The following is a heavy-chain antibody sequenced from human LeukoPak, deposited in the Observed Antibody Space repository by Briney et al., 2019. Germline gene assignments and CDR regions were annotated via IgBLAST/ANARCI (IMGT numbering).Heavy chain of an antibody. CDR1: GYTFTSYG. CDR2: LSTDNGDT. D-gene: IGHD3-16*01. J-gene: IGHJ4*02. Sequence: ASVKVSCKASGYTFTSYGISWVRQAPGQGLEWMGWLSTDNGDTNYAQKFQGRVTMTTDTSTTTAHMELRSLTSDDTAIYYCARHGGIGPKRDYFDYWGPGTLVTVSS. CDR3: ARHGGIGPKRDYFDY. V-gene: IGHV1-18*01.